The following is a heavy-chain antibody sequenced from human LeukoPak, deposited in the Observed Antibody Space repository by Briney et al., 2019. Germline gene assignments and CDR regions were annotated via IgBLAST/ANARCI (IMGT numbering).Heavy chain of an antibody. CDR2: ISYDGSNK. CDR3: AKDEVEMATICPDY. J-gene: IGHJ4*02. CDR1: GFTFSSYG. Sequence: GRSLRLSCAASGFTFSSYGMHWVRQAPGKGLEGVAVISYDGSNKYYADSVKGRFTISRDNSKNTLYLQMNSLRAEDTAVYSCAKDEVEMATICPDYWGQGTLVTVSS. D-gene: IGHD5-24*01. V-gene: IGHV3-30*18.